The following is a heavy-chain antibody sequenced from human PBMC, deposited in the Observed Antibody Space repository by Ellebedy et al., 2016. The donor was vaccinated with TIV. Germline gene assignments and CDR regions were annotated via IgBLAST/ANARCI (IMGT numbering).Heavy chain of an antibody. D-gene: IGHD2-21*01. Sequence: AASVKVTCKASGYLFTNYGITWVRQAPGQGLEWMGWISAYSGRATHSQNFQGRVTMTTDTSTSTAYMELRSLRSDDTAVYYCARANCGGECHPRASNGMDVWGQGTTVTVSS. CDR2: ISAYSGRA. J-gene: IGHJ6*02. CDR3: ARANCGGECHPRASNGMDV. V-gene: IGHV1-18*04. CDR1: GYLFTNYG.